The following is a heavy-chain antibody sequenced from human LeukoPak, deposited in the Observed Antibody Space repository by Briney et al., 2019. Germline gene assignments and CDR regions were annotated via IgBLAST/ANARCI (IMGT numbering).Heavy chain of an antibody. V-gene: IGHV5-51*01. CDR1: GYSFTSYW. CDR2: IYPGDSDT. Sequence: GESLKISCNGSGYSFTSYWIGWVRQMPRKGPERMGIIYPGDSDTRYSPSFQGQVTLPADKSIYTTYLQWSSLKASDTAMYYCARVLPMGTYRYFGSWGQGTLVTVSS. J-gene: IGHJ4*02. CDR3: ARVLPMGTYRYFGS. D-gene: IGHD3-10*01.